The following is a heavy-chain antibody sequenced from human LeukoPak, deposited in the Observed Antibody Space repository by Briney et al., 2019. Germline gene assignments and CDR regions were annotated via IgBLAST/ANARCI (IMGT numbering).Heavy chain of an antibody. CDR3: ARLSGGGGYFDY. V-gene: IGHV4-59*08. CDR1: GGSISSYY. CDR2: IYYSGST. D-gene: IGHD2-15*01. J-gene: IGHJ4*02. Sequence: SETLSLTCTVSGGSISSYYWSWIRQPPGKGLEWIGYIYYSGSTNYNPSLKSRVTISVDTSKNQFSLKLSSVTAADTAVYYCARLSGGGGYFDYWGQGTLVTVSS.